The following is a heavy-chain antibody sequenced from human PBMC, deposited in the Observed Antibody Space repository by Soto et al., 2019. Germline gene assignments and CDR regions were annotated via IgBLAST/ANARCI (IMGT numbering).Heavy chain of an antibody. CDR2: IYHSGST. J-gene: IGHJ5*02. CDR3: ARVAGDSYGSWFDP. D-gene: IGHD5-18*01. CDR1: SGSISSSNW. V-gene: IGHV4-4*02. Sequence: PSETLSLTCAVSSGSISSSNWWSWVRQPPGKGLEWIGEIYHSGSTNYNPSLKSRVTISVDKSKNQFSLKLSSVTAADTAMYYCARVAGDSYGSWFDPWGQGTLVTVSS.